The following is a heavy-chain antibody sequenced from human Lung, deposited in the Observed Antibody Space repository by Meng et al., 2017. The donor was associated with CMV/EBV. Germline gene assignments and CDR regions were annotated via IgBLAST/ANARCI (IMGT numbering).Heavy chain of an antibody. D-gene: IGHD3-10*01. V-gene: IGHV3-48*03. Sequence: SCAASGFTFSSYEMNWVRQAPGKGLEWVSYISSSGSTIYYADSVKGRFTISRDNAKNSLYLQMNSLRAEDTAAYYCARVPRSRYYYYGMDVWGQGTTVTVSS. CDR3: ARVPRSRYYYYGMDV. J-gene: IGHJ6*02. CDR1: GFTFSSYE. CDR2: ISSSGSTI.